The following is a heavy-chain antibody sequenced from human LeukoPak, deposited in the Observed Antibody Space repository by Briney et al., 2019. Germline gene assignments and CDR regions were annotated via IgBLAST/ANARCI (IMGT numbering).Heavy chain of an antibody. D-gene: IGHD3-16*01. J-gene: IGHJ3*02. V-gene: IGHV3-23*01. Sequence: PGGSLRLSCAASGFTFSRRAMNWVRQAPGKGLEWVACLNTGETTFYAESVKGRFTISTDRPQSTLVLQMNNLRDDDTAVYYCTRGSLDIWGHGTMVTVS. CDR1: GFTFSRRA. CDR3: TRGSLDI. CDR2: LNTGETT.